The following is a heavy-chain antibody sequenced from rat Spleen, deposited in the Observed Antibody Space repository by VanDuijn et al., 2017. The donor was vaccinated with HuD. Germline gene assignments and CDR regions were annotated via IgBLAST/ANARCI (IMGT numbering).Heavy chain of an antibody. V-gene: IGHV5-7*01. CDR1: GFTFSNYD. CDR2: ISYDGSST. J-gene: IGHJ2*01. D-gene: IGHD1-7*01. CDR3: ARHPLYYGYPYDY. Sequence: EVQLVESGGGLVQPGRSMKLSCAASGFTFSNYDMAWVRQAPKKGLEWVATISYDGSSTNYRDSVKGRFTISRDNAKSTLYLQMDSLRSEDTATYYCARHPLYYGYPYDYWGQGVMVTVSS.